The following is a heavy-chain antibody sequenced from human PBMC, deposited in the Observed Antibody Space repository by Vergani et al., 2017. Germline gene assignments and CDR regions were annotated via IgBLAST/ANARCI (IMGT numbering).Heavy chain of an antibody. Sequence: EVQLVESGGGLVKPGGSLRLSCAASGFTFSSYSMNWVRQAPGKGLEWVSSISSSSSYIYYADSVKGRFTISRDNSKNTLYLQMNSLRAEDTAVYYCARGRGGLRYDSSGYYYDYWGQGTLVTVSS. CDR2: ISSSSSYI. J-gene: IGHJ4*02. V-gene: IGHV3-21*01. D-gene: IGHD3-22*01. CDR3: ARGRGGLRYDSSGYYYDY. CDR1: GFTFSSYS.